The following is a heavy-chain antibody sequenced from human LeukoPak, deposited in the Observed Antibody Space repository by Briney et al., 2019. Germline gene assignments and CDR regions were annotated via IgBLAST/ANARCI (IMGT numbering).Heavy chain of an antibody. J-gene: IGHJ4*02. CDR1: GFTFSTYW. CDR2: INSDGSST. Sequence: GGSLRLSCAASGFTFSTYWMHWVRQAPGKGLVWVSHINSDGSSTNYADSVKGRFTISRDNAKNTLYLQMNSQRAEDTAVYYCAGPMTEIDYWGQGTLVTVSS. CDR3: AGPMTEIDY. V-gene: IGHV3-74*01. D-gene: IGHD2-21*02.